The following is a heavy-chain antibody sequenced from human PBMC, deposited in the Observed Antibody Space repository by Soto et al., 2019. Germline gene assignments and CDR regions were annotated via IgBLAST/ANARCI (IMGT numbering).Heavy chain of an antibody. CDR3: ASGPYYYYMDV. J-gene: IGHJ6*03. CDR1: GSSIGSYY. CDR2: IYYSGSA. V-gene: IGHV4-59*01. Sequence: SETLSLTCTVSGSSIGSYYLSWIRQPPGKALEWIGYIYYSGSANYNPSLRSRVTMSVDMSKNQFSLKMSSVTAADAAVYFCASGPYYYYMDVWGEGTTVTVSS.